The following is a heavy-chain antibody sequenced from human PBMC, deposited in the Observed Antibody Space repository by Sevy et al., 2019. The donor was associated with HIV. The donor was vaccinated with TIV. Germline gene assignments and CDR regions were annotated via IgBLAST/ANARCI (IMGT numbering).Heavy chain of an antibody. CDR1: GLAFSSYS. V-gene: IGHV3-21*01. Sequence: GGSLRLSCVASGLAFSSYSMNWVRQAPGKGLEWVSSITSNNNIYYEDTVKGRFTISRDNAKNSLYMQMNSLRAEDTAVYFCAREAGNGEFGFYFDYWGQGTLVTVSS. CDR2: ITSNNNI. CDR3: AREAGNGEFGFYFDY. J-gene: IGHJ4*02. D-gene: IGHD1-1*01.